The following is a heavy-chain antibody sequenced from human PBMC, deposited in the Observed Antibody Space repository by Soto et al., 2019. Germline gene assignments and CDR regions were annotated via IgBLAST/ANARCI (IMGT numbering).Heavy chain of an antibody. V-gene: IGHV4-34*01. CDR1: GGSFSGYY. Sequence: SETLSLTCAVYGGSFSGYYWSWIRQPPGKGLEWIGEINHSGSTNYNPSLRSRVTISVDTSKNQFSLKLSSVTAADTAVYYCARKIAAAGTHYYYGMDVWGQGTTVTVSS. J-gene: IGHJ6*02. D-gene: IGHD6-13*01. CDR3: ARKIAAAGTHYYYGMDV. CDR2: INHSGST.